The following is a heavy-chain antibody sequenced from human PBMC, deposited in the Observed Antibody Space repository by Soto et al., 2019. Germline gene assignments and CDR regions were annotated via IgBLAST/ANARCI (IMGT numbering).Heavy chain of an antibody. CDR2: INAGNGNT. D-gene: IGHD6-13*01. Sequence: QVQLVQSGAEVKKPGASVKVSCKASGYTFTSYAMHWVRQAPGQRLEWMGWINAGNGNTKYSQKFQGRVTITRDTSASTAYMELSSLRSEDTDGYYCASDRIAASGRGLFDPWGQGTLVTVSS. J-gene: IGHJ5*02. V-gene: IGHV1-3*01. CDR3: ASDRIAASGRGLFDP. CDR1: GYTFTSYA.